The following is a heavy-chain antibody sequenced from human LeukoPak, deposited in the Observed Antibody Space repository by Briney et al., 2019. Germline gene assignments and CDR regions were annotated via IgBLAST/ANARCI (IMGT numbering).Heavy chain of an antibody. CDR1: GYTFTSYG. J-gene: IGHJ6*02. D-gene: IGHD2-2*01. CDR2: ISAYNGNT. Sequence: ASVTVSCKASGYTFTSYGISWVRQAPGQGLEWMGWISAYNGNTNYAQKLQGRVTTTTDTSTSTAYMELRSLRSDDTAVYYCARSNRGYCSSTSCLTSWYYGMDVWGQGTTVTVSS. CDR3: ARSNRGYCSSTSCLTSWYYGMDV. V-gene: IGHV1-18*01.